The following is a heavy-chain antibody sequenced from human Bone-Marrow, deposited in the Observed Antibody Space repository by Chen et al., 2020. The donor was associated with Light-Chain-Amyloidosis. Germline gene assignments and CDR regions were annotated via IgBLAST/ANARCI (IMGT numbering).Heavy chain of an antibody. CDR3: ARRRDGYNFDY. V-gene: IGHV5-51*01. Sequence: EVQLEQSGPEVKKPGESLKIACKGSGYTFPNYWIGWVRQMPGKGLDGMGVIYPDVSDARYMPSFEGQVTISADKSITTAYLQWRSLKASDTAMYYCARRRDGYNFDYWGQGTLVTVSS. CDR2: IYPDVSDA. J-gene: IGHJ4*02. CDR1: GYTFPNYW. D-gene: IGHD5-12*01.